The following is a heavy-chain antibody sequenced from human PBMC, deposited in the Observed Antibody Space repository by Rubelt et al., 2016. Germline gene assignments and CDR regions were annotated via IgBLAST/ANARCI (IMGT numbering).Heavy chain of an antibody. CDR2: INPSGGST. CDR3: ARAASTVTTLLDLGY. V-gene: IGHV1-46*01. Sequence: QVQLVQSGAEVKKPGASVKVSCKASGYTFTSYYMHWVRQAPGQGLEWMGIINPSGGSTSYAQKFQGRVTMTSDTSTSTVYRELSSLRSEDTAVYYCARAASTVTTLLDLGYWGQGTLVTVSS. CDR1: GYTFTSYY. J-gene: IGHJ4*02. D-gene: IGHD4-17*01.